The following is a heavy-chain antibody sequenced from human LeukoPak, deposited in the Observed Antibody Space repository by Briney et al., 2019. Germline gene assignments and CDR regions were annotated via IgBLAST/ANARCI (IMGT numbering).Heavy chain of an antibody. CDR3: ARVSYDFWSGYYTGPHYFDY. V-gene: IGHV3-66*01. CDR2: IYSGGST. CDR1: GFTVSSNY. Sequence: GGSLRLSCAASGFTVSSNYMSWVRQAPGKGLEWVSVIYSGGSTYYADSVKGRFTISRDNSKNTLCLQMNSLRAEDTAVYYCARVSYDFWSGYYTGPHYFDYWGQGTLVTVSS. D-gene: IGHD3-3*01. J-gene: IGHJ4*02.